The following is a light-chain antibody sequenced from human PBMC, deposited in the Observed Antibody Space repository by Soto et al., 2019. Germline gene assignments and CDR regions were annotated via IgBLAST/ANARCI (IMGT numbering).Light chain of an antibody. J-gene: IGLJ3*02. CDR1: NSNVGRNT. CDR2: NND. CDR3: ASWDDSLTAWV. Sequence: QSVMTQPSSASGIPGQRVTISCSGSNSNVGRNTVTWFQHLPGRAAKVFIYNNDQRPSGVPDRFSGSKSGSSASLAISGLQSDDEADYYCASWDDSLTAWVFGGGTKLTVL. V-gene: IGLV1-44*01.